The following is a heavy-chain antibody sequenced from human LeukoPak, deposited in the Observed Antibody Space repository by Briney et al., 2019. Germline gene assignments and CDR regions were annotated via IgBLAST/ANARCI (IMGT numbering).Heavy chain of an antibody. J-gene: IGHJ4*02. V-gene: IGHV3-21*01. Sequence: GGSLRLSCAASGFTFSSYSMNWVRQAPGKGLEWVSSISSSSSYIYYADSVKGRSTISRDNAKNSLYLQMNSLRAEDTAVYYCARDRGHNYDILTAYFDYWGQGTLVTVSS. D-gene: IGHD3-9*01. CDR3: ARDRGHNYDILTAYFDY. CDR1: GFTFSSYS. CDR2: ISSSSSYI.